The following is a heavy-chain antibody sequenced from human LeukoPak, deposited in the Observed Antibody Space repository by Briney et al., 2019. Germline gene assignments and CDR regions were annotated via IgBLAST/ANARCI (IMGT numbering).Heavy chain of an antibody. Sequence: SETLSLTCTVSGGSTSSSSYYWGWIRQPPGKGLEWIGSIYYSGSTYYNPSLKSRVTISVDTSKNQFSLKLSSVTAADTAVYYCARSSGWYYWFDPWGQGTLVTVSS. V-gene: IGHV4-39*07. CDR2: IYYSGST. D-gene: IGHD6-19*01. J-gene: IGHJ5*02. CDR3: ARSSGWYYWFDP. CDR1: GGSTSSSSYY.